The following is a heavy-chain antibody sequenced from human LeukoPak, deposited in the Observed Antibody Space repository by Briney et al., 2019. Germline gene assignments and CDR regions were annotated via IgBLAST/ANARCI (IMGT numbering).Heavy chain of an antibody. V-gene: IGHV4-34*01. Sequence: SETLSLNCAVYGGSFSGYYWSWIRQPPGKGLEWIGEINHSGSTNYNPSLKSRVTISVDTSKNQFSLKLSSVTAADTAVYYCARERPWLRLALDYWGQGTLVTVSS. CDR2: INHSGST. CDR3: ARERPWLRLALDY. D-gene: IGHD5-12*01. CDR1: GGSFSGYY. J-gene: IGHJ4*02.